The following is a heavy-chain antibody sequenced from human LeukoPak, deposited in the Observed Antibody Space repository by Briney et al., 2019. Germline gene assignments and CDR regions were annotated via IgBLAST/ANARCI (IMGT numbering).Heavy chain of an antibody. V-gene: IGHV4-39*01. Sequence: SETLSLTCTVSGGSISSSSYYWGWIRQPPGKGLEWIGSIYYSGSTYYNPSLKSRVTISVDTSKNQFSLKLSSVTAADTAVYYCARRADIEVVPAARESLPLEYYYYYMDVWGKGTAVTVSS. CDR1: GGSISSSSYY. J-gene: IGHJ6*03. D-gene: IGHD2-2*01. CDR2: IYYSGST. CDR3: ARRADIEVVPAARESLPLEYYYYYMDV.